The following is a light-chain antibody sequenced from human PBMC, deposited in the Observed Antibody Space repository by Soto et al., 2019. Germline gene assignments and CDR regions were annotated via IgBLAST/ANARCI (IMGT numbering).Light chain of an antibody. J-gene: IGLJ1*01. CDR2: EVV. Sequence: QSALTQPPSASGSPGQSVTISCTGTKNDIGVYDFVSWYQHHPGKAPRLIIYEVVQRPSGVPDRFSGSKSGNTASLNVSGLQAADDADYFCKSYAGSNTYVFGSGTKLTVL. CDR1: KNDIGVYDF. CDR3: KSYAGSNTYV. V-gene: IGLV2-8*01.